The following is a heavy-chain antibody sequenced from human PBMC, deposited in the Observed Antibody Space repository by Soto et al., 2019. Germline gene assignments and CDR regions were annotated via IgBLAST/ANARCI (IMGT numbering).Heavy chain of an antibody. Sequence: PSETLSLTCAVYGGSFSGYYWSWIRQPPGKGLEWIGEINHSGSTNYNPSLKSRVTISVDTSKNQFSLKLSSVTAADTAVYYCARKGTVYGSGSYIDYWGQGTLVTVSS. CDR3: ARKGTVYGSGSYIDY. J-gene: IGHJ4*02. CDR2: INHSGST. CDR1: GGSFSGYY. V-gene: IGHV4-34*01. D-gene: IGHD3-10*01.